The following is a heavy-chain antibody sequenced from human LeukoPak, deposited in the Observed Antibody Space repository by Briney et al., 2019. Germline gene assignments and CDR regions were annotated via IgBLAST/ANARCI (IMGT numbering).Heavy chain of an antibody. V-gene: IGHV4-39*07. Sequence: SETLSLTCTVSGASISSSSYYWGWIRQPPGKGLEWIGSIYYSGTTYKNPSLKSRVTISVDTSKNQFSLKLNSVTAADTAVYYCARVPARRVVTTPTYFDYWGQGTLVTVSS. J-gene: IGHJ4*02. CDR2: IYYSGTT. CDR1: GASISSSSYY. D-gene: IGHD2-21*02. CDR3: ARVPARRVVTTPTYFDY.